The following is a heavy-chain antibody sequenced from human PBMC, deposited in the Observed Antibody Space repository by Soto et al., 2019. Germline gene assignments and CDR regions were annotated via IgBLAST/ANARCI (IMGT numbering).Heavy chain of an antibody. CDR3: AKDMEDYYDSSGFWH. CDR2: ISGSGDTT. Sequence: GGSLRLSCAASGFTLRTSAMSWVRQAPGKGLEWVSAISGSGDTTYYADSVRGRFTISRDNSKNTLYLQMTSLRAEDTAVYFCAKDMEDYYDSSGFWHWGQGTLVTVSS. CDR1: GFTLRTSA. D-gene: IGHD3-22*01. J-gene: IGHJ4*02. V-gene: IGHV3-23*01.